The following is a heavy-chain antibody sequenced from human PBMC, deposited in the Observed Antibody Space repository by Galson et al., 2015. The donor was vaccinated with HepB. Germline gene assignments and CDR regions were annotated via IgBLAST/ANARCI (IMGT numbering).Heavy chain of an antibody. Sequence: SLRLSCAASGFTFSSYSMNWVRQAPGKGLEWVSSISSSSSYIYYADSVKGRFTISRDNAKNSLYLQMNSLRAEDTAVYYCAREGDSGWYGGGYFDYWGQGTLVTVSS. CDR2: ISSSSSYI. CDR1: GFTFSSYS. V-gene: IGHV3-21*01. J-gene: IGHJ4*02. CDR3: AREGDSGWYGGGYFDY. D-gene: IGHD6-19*01.